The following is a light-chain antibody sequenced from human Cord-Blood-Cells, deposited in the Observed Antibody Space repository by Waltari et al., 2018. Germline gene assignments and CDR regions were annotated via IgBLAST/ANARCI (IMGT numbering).Light chain of an antibody. CDR3: CSYAGSSTYV. CDR2: EVS. CDR1: SSDVGSSNL. J-gene: IGLJ1*01. V-gene: IGLV2-23*02. Sequence: QSALTQPASVSGSPGQSTTISCTGTSSDVGSSNLASWYQQHPGKAPKLMIYEVSKRPSGVSNRFSGSKSGNTASLTISGLKAEDEADYYCCSYAGSSTYVFGTGTKVTVL.